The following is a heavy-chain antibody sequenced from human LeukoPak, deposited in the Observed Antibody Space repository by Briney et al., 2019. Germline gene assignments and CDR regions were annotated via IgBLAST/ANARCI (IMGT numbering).Heavy chain of an antibody. CDR1: GFSFSNHG. D-gene: IGHD6-19*01. J-gene: IGHJ4*02. CDR2: IASDGGA. CDR3: AREATWGQWYFDH. V-gene: IGHV3-30*03. Sequence: GGSLRLSCVASGFSFSNHGMHWVRQAPGKGLEWVSVIASDGGAQFYADSVKGRFTLSRDNSKNMFFLQMNFLTVEDTAIYYCAREATWGQWYFDHWGQGTPVTVSS.